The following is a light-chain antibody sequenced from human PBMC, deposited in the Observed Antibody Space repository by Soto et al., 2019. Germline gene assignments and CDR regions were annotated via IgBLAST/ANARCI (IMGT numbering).Light chain of an antibody. J-gene: IGKJ4*01. CDR1: QSVGTN. Sequence: EIVMTQSPATLSVSPGERATLSCRASQSVGTNLAWYQQKPGQAPRLLIYYTSTRATGIPARFSASGSGTEFTLTISSLQSEDCAVYYCQQRTSWPTFGGGTKVEIK. V-gene: IGKV3-15*01. CDR2: YTS. CDR3: QQRTSWPT.